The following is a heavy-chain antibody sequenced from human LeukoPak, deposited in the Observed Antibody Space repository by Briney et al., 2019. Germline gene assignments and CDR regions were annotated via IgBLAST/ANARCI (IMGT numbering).Heavy chain of an antibody. V-gene: IGHV3-74*01. CDR1: GFTFSSYW. J-gene: IGHJ6*02. CDR3: ARGNYDSSGLDYYYYSMDV. Sequence: GGSLRLSCAASGFTFSSYWMHWVRHAPGKGLVWVSRINSGGSSTSYADSVKGRFTISRDNAKNTLYLQMNSLRAEDTAVYYCARGNYDSSGLDYYYYSMDVWDQGTTVTVSS. CDR2: INSGGSST. D-gene: IGHD3-22*01.